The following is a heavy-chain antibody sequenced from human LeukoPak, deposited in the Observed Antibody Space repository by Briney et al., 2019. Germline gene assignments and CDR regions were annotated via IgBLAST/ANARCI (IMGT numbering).Heavy chain of an antibody. CDR3: ASTYYYDSRGYSPYYYYYYMDV. V-gene: IGHV4-59*01. D-gene: IGHD3-22*01. CDR2: IYYSGST. J-gene: IGHJ6*03. Sequence: SETLSLTCTVSGGSISSYYWSWIRQPPGKGLEWIGYIYYSGSTNYNPSLKSRVTISVDTSKNQFSLKLSSVTAADTAVYYCASTYYYDSRGYSPYYYYYYMDVWGKGTTVTVSS. CDR1: GGSISSYY.